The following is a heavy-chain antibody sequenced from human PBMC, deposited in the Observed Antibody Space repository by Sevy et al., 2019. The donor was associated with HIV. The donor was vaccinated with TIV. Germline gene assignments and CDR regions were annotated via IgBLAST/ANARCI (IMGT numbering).Heavy chain of an antibody. CDR2: ISYDGSSK. Sequence: GGSLRLSCAASGFIFSSYGMHWVRQAPGKGLEWVTIISYDGSSKYYADSVKGRFTTSRDNSDNILYQQMNSLRTDDTAVYYCVKGGVTWELLDYWGQGTLVTVSS. J-gene: IGHJ4*02. CDR1: GFIFSSYG. D-gene: IGHD1-26*01. CDR3: VKGGVTWELLDY. V-gene: IGHV3-30*18.